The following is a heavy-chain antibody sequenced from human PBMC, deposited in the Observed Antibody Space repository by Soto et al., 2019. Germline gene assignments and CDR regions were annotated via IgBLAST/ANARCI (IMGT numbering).Heavy chain of an antibody. CDR3: ARDEARLGGWSGYWGFDY. CDR1: GGTFSSYA. CDR2: IIPIFGTA. V-gene: IGHV1-69*13. J-gene: IGHJ4*02. D-gene: IGHD3-3*01. Sequence: ALVKGACKASGGTFSSYAISWVRQAPGQGLEWMGGIIPIFGTANYAQKFQGRVTITADESTSTAYMELSSLRSEDTAVYYCARDEARLGGWSGYWGFDYWGQGTLVTVS.